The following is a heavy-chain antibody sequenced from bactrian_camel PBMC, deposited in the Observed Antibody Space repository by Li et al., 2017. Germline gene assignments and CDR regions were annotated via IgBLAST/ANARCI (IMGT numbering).Heavy chain of an antibody. CDR1: EFTFEKSD. D-gene: IGHD5*01. V-gene: IGHV3S60*01. J-gene: IGHJ4*01. Sequence: HVQLVESGGGSAQAGGSLTLSCTAFEFTFEKSDMGWYRQAPGNEFELVSSIAPDGSRWYADSVQGRFTISKDNAKNTLYLQLNSLKPEDTAMYFCGIDPARGSCYGPRRRSLTYWGQGTQVTVS. CDR3: GIDPARGSCYGPRRRSLTY. CDR2: IAPDGSR.